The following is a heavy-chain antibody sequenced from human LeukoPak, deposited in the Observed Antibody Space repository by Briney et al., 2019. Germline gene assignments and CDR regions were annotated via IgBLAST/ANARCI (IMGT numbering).Heavy chain of an antibody. V-gene: IGHV3-23*01. CDR3: AKDANYFDSGSYLIPFDF. CDR2: ISGNGVGT. J-gene: IGHJ4*02. CDR1: GFTFSRNA. D-gene: IGHD3-22*01. Sequence: GGSLRLSCAASGFTFSRNAMNWVRQAPGKGLEWVASISGNGVGTYYADSVKGRFNISRDNSKDTLYLQMNSLRTEDTAVYHCAKDANYFDSGSYLIPFDFWGQGTLVTVSS.